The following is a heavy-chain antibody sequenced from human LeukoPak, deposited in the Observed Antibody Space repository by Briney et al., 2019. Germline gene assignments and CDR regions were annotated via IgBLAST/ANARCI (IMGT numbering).Heavy chain of an antibody. CDR1: GFTFSSCA. J-gene: IGHJ4*02. D-gene: IGHD5-18*01. CDR3: ATSRGVYTYGPLDY. Sequence: GGSLRLSCAASGFTFSSCAMHWVRQAPGKGLEWVSGISSSGESTYYADSVKGRFTISRDNSKNTLYLQMNSLRAEDTAVYYCATSRGVYTYGPLDYWGQGTLVTVSS. CDR2: ISSSGEST. V-gene: IGHV3-23*01.